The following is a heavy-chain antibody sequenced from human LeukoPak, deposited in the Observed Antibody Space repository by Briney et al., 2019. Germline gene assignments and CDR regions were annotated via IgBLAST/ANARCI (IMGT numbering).Heavy chain of an antibody. J-gene: IGHJ4*02. D-gene: IGHD3/OR15-3a*01. V-gene: IGHV3-53*01. CDR1: GFTVSNNY. Sequence: PGGSLRLSCAASGFTVSNNYMSWVRQAPGKGLEWVSIIYIGGGTYYTESVKGRFTISRDNSRNTLNLQMNSLRVEDTAVYFCARGGLAYYFAYWGQGTLVTVSS. CDR3: ARGGLAYYFAY. CDR2: IYIGGGT.